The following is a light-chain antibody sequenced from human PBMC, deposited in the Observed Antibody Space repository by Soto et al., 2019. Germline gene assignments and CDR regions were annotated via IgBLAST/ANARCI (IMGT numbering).Light chain of an antibody. Sequence: QSALTQPASVSGSPGQSITISCTGTSSDVGGYNYVSWYQQHPGKAPKLMIYDVSNRPSGVSNRFSGSKSGNTASLTISRLQAEDEADYYCSSYTSSSILVVFGGGTKVTVL. J-gene: IGLJ2*01. CDR1: SSDVGGYNY. CDR2: DVS. CDR3: SSYTSSSILVV. V-gene: IGLV2-14*01.